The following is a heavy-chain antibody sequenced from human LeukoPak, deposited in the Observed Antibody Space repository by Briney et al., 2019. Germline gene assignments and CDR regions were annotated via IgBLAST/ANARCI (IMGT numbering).Heavy chain of an antibody. D-gene: IGHD3-22*01. J-gene: IGHJ4*02. CDR2: INHSGST. CDR1: GGSFSGCY. Sequence: PSETLSLTCAVYGGSFSGCYWSWIRQPPGKGLEWIGEINHSGSTNYNPSLKSRVTISVDTSKNQFSLKLSSVTAADTAVYYCARRRMASRYYDSSGPYFDYWGQGTLVTVSS. V-gene: IGHV4-34*01. CDR3: ARRRMASRYYDSSGPYFDY.